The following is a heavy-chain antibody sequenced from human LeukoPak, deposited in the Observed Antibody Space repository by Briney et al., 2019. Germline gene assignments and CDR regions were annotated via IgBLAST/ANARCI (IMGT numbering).Heavy chain of an antibody. CDR2: ISSSSTI. J-gene: IGHJ3*02. Sequence: GGSLRLSCAASGFTFSSYSMNWVRQAPGKGLEWVSYISSSSTIYYADSVKGRFTISRDNAKNSLYLQMNSLRDEDTAVYYCARDQEFDIWGQGTMVTVSS. CDR3: ARDQEFDI. V-gene: IGHV3-48*02. CDR1: GFTFSSYS.